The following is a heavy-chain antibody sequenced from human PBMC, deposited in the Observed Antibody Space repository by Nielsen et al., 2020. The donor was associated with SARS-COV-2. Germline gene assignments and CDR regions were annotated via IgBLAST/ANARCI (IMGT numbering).Heavy chain of an antibody. CDR3: AKGPFGDIVATISPGRFDY. V-gene: IGHV3-30*18. CDR2: ISYDGSNK. J-gene: IGHJ4*02. Sequence: GGSLRLSCAASGFTFSSYGMHWVRQAPGKGLEWVAVISYDGSNKYYADSVKGRFTISRDNSKNTLYLQMNSLRAEDTAVYYCAKGPFGDIVATISPGRFDYWGQGTLVTVSS. D-gene: IGHD5-12*01. CDR1: GFTFSSYG.